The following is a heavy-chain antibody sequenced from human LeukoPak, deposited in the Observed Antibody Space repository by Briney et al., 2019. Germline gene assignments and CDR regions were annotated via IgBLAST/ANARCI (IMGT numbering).Heavy chain of an antibody. CDR1: GYSFTSYW. Sequence: GESLKISCKGSGYSFTSYWIGWVRQMPGKGLEWMGIIYPGDSDTGYSPSFQGQVTISADKSISTAYLQWSSLKASDTAMYYCARGGKLNYYDSSGYYYGSGEFDYWGQGTLVTVSS. J-gene: IGHJ4*02. CDR3: ARGGKLNYYDSSGYYYGSGEFDY. D-gene: IGHD3-22*01. CDR2: IYPGDSDT. V-gene: IGHV5-51*01.